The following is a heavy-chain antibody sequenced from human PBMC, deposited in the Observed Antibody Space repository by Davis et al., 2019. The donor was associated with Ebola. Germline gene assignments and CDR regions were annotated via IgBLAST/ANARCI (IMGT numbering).Heavy chain of an antibody. D-gene: IGHD3-22*01. V-gene: IGHV3-21*01. Sequence: PGGSLRLSCAASGFSFSRYSMNWVRQAPGKGLEWVSSISSSRSYIYYADSVKGRFTISRDNAKNSLYLQMNSLRAEDTAVYYCARQSYSSGYYAFDYWGQGTLVTVSS. J-gene: IGHJ4*02. CDR1: GFSFSRYS. CDR3: ARQSYSSGYYAFDY. CDR2: ISSSRSYI.